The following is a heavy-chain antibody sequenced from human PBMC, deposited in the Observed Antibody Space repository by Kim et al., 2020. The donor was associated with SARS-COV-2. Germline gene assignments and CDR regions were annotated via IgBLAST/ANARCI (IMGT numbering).Heavy chain of an antibody. D-gene: IGHD3-10*01. CDR1: GYTFTSYG. V-gene: IGHV1-18*04. J-gene: IGHJ4*02. CDR3: ARDHYYYGSGSYYWPFDY. Sequence: ASVKVSCKASGYTFTSYGISWVRQAPGQGLEWMGWISAYNGNTNYVQKLQGRVTMTTDTSTSTAYMELRSLRSDDTAVYYCARDHYYYGSGSYYWPFDYWGQGTLVTVSS. CDR2: ISAYNGNT.